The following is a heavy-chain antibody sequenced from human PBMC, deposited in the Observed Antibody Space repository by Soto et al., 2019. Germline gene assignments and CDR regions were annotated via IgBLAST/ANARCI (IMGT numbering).Heavy chain of an antibody. CDR1: GYSFTSYW. D-gene: IGHD2-2*01. Sequence: HGESLKISCKASGYSFTSYWINWVRQMPGKGLEWMGRIDPSDSYTNYSPSFQGHVTISADKSISTAYLQWSSLKASDTAIYYCARLHCSSTTSNCRAALNWFDPWGQGTLVTVSS. J-gene: IGHJ5*02. V-gene: IGHV5-10-1*01. CDR3: ARLHCSSTTSNCRAALNWFDP. CDR2: IDPSDSYT.